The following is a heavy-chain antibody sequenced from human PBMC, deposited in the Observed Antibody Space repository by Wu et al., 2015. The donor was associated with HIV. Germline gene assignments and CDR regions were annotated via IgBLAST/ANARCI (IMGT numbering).Heavy chain of an antibody. CDR1: GDSFTSYA. CDR3: ARDNGQQRGDYTYYGMDV. D-gene: IGHD6-13*01. J-gene: IGHJ6*02. Sequence: QVQLVQFGAEVKKPGSSVKVTCKASGDSFTSYAISWVRQAPGQGLEWVGGIIPVYDTANYAQNFQGRVTITADESATTTYMELSSLTVGDTAVYYCARDNGQQRGDYTYYGMDVVGQGTPVTVSS. V-gene: IGHV1-69*12. CDR2: IIPVYDTA.